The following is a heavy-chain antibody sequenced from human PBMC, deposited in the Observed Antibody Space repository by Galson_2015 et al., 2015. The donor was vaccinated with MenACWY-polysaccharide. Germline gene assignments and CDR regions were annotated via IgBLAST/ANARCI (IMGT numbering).Heavy chain of an antibody. Sequence: SLRLSCAVSGFTFTSYAMSWVRQAPGKGLEWVSAIRSSGTNTYYADSVKGRFTISRDNSKNTLYLQMNSLRAEDTAVYYCVKDKGGGSYWGNTKIDYWGQGTLVTVSS. D-gene: IGHD1-26*01. CDR3: VKDKGGGSYWGNTKIDY. CDR2: IRSSGTNT. J-gene: IGHJ4*02. V-gene: IGHV3-23*01. CDR1: GFTFTSYA.